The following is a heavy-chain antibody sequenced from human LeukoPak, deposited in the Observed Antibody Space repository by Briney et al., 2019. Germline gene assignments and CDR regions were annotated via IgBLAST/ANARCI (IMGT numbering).Heavy chain of an antibody. CDR3: ARCGAGDYNNHHNPYYNYMDV. CDR1: GGTLSSDA. J-gene: IGHJ6*03. V-gene: IGHV1-69*13. D-gene: IGHD4-11*01. CDR2: IIPIFGTT. Sequence: GASVKVSCKASGGTLSSDAISWVRQAPGQGLEWMGGIIPIFGTTEYAQKFQGRVTITSDESTSTAYMELHTLTSDDTAVYFCARCGAGDYNNHHNPYYNYMDVWGKGTTVTV.